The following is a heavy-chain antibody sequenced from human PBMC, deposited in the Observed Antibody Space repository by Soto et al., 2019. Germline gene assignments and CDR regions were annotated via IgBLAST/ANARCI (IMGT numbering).Heavy chain of an antibody. D-gene: IGHD3-16*02. V-gene: IGHV3-15*07. J-gene: IGHJ4*02. CDR2: IKIKTYGGTT. CDR1: VFTFSNAW. CDR3: TLVTEFDY. Sequence: GGSLRLSCAASVFTFSNAWMNWVRQAPGKWLEWFGRIKIKTYGGTTDYAAPVXXRFTISRYDTKXTLYQXINSLKTEDTAVYYCTLVTEFDYWRQGTLVTVSS.